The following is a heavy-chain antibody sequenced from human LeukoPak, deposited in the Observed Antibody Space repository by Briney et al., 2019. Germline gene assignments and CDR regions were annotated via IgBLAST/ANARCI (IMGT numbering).Heavy chain of an antibody. D-gene: IGHD5-12*01. J-gene: IGHJ4*02. CDR2: IYYSGST. V-gene: IGHV4-59*06. Sequence: PSETLSLTCTVSGGSISSYYWSWIRQPPGKGLEWIGYIYYSGSTYYNPSLKSRVTISVDTSKNQFSLKLSSVTAADTAVYYCARRTSGGYDFDYWGQGTLVTVSS. CDR1: GGSISSYY. CDR3: ARRTSGGYDFDY.